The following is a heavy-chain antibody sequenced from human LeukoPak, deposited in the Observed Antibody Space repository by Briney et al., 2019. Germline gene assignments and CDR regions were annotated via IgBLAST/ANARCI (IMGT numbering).Heavy chain of an antibody. CDR2: ISAYNGNT. J-gene: IGHJ4*02. CDR3: ARDLGTVTTFDY. V-gene: IGHV1-18*01. Sequence: ASVKGSCKASGYTITSYGMRWGLQALGQGLEWMGWISAYNGNTNYAQKLQGRVTMTTDTSTSTAYMELRSLRSDDTAVYYCARDLGTVTTFDYWGQGTLVTVSS. CDR1: GYTITSYG. D-gene: IGHD4-17*01.